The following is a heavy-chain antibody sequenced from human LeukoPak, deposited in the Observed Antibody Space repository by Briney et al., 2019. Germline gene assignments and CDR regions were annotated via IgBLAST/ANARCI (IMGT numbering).Heavy chain of an antibody. Sequence: GGSLRLSCAASGFTFSSYGMHWVRQAPGKGLEWVAVISYDGSNKYYADSVKGRFTISRDNSKNTLYLQMNSLRAEDTAVYYCAKAGSWIVVVTAHFDYWGQGTLVTVSS. J-gene: IGHJ4*02. CDR1: GFTFSSYG. CDR3: AKAGSWIVVVTAHFDY. V-gene: IGHV3-30*18. CDR2: ISYDGSNK. D-gene: IGHD2-21*02.